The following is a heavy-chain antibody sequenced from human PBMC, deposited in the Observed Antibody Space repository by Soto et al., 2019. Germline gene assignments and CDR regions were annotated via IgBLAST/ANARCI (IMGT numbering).Heavy chain of an antibody. D-gene: IGHD1-26*01. V-gene: IGHV4-30-2*03. CDR2: IYYSGST. Sequence: TLSLTCAVSGGSISSGGYSWSWIRQPPGKGLEWIGSIYYSGSTYYNPSLKSRVTISVDTSKNQFSLKLSSVTAADTAVYYGARHWYSGSGWFDPWGQGTLVTVAS. CDR1: GGSISSGGYS. CDR3: ARHWYSGSGWFDP. J-gene: IGHJ5*02.